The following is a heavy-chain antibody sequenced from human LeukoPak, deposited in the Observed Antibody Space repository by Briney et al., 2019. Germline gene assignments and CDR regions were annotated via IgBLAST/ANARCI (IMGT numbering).Heavy chain of an antibody. D-gene: IGHD4-23*01. CDR1: GFTFSSYA. CDR3: ARWFDYGGNAHAFDI. V-gene: IGHV3-30-3*01. CDR2: ISYDGSNK. J-gene: IGHJ3*02. Sequence: GGSLTLSCAASGFTFSSYAMHWVRQAPGKGLEWVAVISYDGSNKYYADSVKGRFTISRDNSKNTLYLQMNSLRAEDTAVYYCARWFDYGGNAHAFDIWGQGTMATVSS.